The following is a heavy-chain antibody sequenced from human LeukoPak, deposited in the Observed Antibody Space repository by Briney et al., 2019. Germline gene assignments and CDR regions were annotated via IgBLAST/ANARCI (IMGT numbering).Heavy chain of an antibody. V-gene: IGHV3-23*01. CDR3: AKDYTVTGFYFDY. CDR1: GFTFSSYA. J-gene: IGHJ4*02. D-gene: IGHD4-17*01. CDR2: MSGSGGST. Sequence: GASLRLSRAASGFTFSSYAMSWVRQAPGKGLEGVSAMSGSGGSTYYADSVKGRFTISRDNSKNTLYLQMNSLRAEDTAAYYCAKDYTVTGFYFDYWGQGTLVTVSS.